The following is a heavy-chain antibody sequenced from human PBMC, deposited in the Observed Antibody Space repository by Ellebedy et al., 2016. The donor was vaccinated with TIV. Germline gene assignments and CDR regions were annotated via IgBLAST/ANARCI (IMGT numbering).Heavy chain of an antibody. Sequence: GGSLRLSCAASGFTFSDAWMNWVRQAPGKGLEWVGRIKSKTVGGAADYAAPAKGRFTISRDDSKNTLYLQMNSLKTEDTAVYFCTTVYRYNYDSVWGQGTLVTVSS. CDR1: GFTFSDAW. CDR2: IKSKTVGGAA. V-gene: IGHV3-15*01. D-gene: IGHD5-18*01. CDR3: TTVYRYNYDSV. J-gene: IGHJ4*02.